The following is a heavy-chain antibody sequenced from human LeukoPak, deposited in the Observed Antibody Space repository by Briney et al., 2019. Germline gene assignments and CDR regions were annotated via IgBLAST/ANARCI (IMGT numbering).Heavy chain of an antibody. CDR3: AKDRDPHVVRTQSYFDY. CDR2: ISGSDGST. V-gene: IGHV3-23*01. J-gene: IGHJ4*02. CDR1: GFTFSSYA. D-gene: IGHD2-15*01. Sequence: GSLRLSCAASGFTFSSYAMSWVRQAPGKGLEWVSAISGSDGSTYYADSVKGRFTISRDNSKNTLYLQMNSLRAEDTAVYYCAKDRDPHVVRTQSYFDYWGQGTLVTVSS.